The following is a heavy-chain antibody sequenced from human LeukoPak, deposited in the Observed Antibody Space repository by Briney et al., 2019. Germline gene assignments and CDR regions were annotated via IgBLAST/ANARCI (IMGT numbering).Heavy chain of an antibody. J-gene: IGHJ4*02. V-gene: IGHV1-8*01. CDR1: GYTFSNYD. Sequence: ASVKVSCKASGYTFSNYDINWVRQAPGQGLEWMGWMNPDSDDADYAQKFQGRFSITMSTSITTAYMELSSLGFEDTAVYFCTRGWDSWGQGTLVTVSS. CDR3: TRGWDS. CDR2: MNPDSDDA.